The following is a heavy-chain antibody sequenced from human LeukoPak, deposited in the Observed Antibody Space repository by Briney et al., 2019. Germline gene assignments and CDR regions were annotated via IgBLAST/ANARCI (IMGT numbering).Heavy chain of an antibody. V-gene: IGHV4-59*08. CDR2: IYYSGST. J-gene: IGHJ6*02. CDR1: GGSISSYY. Sequence: PSETLSLTCTVSGGSISSYYWSWIRQPPGKGLEWNGYIYYSGSTDYKPSLKSRVTISVDTSKNQFSLKLSSVTAADTAVYYCARQGGYDSSGYYSRGYHYYGMDVWGQGTTVTVSS. D-gene: IGHD3-22*01. CDR3: ARQGGYDSSGYYSRGYHYYGMDV.